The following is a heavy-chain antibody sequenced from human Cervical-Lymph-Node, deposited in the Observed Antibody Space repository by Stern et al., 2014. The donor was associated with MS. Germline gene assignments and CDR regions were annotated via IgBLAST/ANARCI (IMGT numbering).Heavy chain of an antibody. CDR1: RDSFTHSW. D-gene: IGHD5-24*01. J-gene: IGHJ4*02. CDR3: ARHHGHSPTPFDS. V-gene: IGHV5-51*01. CDR2: TFPADSDP. Sequence: EVQLVESGSEVKKPGESLKISCKASRDSFTHSWIGWVRQMPGKALEWMGTTFPADSDPKYTPSSKGQVPFSVDRSTSTAYLQWSSLKASDTAIYYCARHHGHSPTPFDSWGQGTRVTVSS.